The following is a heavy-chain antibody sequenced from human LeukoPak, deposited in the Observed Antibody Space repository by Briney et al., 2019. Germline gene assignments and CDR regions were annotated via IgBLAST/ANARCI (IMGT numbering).Heavy chain of an antibody. Sequence: PSETLSLTCAVYGGSFSGYYWSWIRQPPGKGLEWIGEINHSGSTNYNPSLKSRVTISVDTSKNQFSLKLSSVTAADTAVYYCAGGHYDILTGYYTYYYYGMDVWGQGTTVTVSS. D-gene: IGHD3-9*01. CDR1: GGSFSGYY. CDR3: AGGHYDILTGYYTYYYYGMDV. J-gene: IGHJ6*02. CDR2: INHSGST. V-gene: IGHV4-34*01.